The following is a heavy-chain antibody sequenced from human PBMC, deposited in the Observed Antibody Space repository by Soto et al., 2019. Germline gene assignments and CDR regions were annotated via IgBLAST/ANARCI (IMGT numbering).Heavy chain of an antibody. CDR3: ARVLTDYDFWSGYYSHAEYFQH. D-gene: IGHD3-3*01. V-gene: IGHV1-18*01. CDR2: ISAYNGNT. Sequence: QVQLVQSGAEVKKPGASVKVSCKASGYTFTSYGISWVRQAPGQGLEWMGWISAYNGNTNYAQKLQGRVTMTTDTSTSTAYRELRSLRSDDTAVYYCARVLTDYDFWSGYYSHAEYFQHWGQGTLVTVSS. J-gene: IGHJ1*01. CDR1: GYTFTSYG.